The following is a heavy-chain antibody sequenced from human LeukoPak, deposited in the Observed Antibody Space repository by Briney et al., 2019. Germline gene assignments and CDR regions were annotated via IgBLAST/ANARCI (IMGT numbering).Heavy chain of an antibody. J-gene: IGHJ4*02. D-gene: IGHD3-9*01. Sequence: GSLRLSCAASGFTFSSHWMSWVRQAPGKGLEWVANIKQDGSEKYYVDSVKGRFTISRDNAKNSLYLQMNSLRAEDTAVYYCARSDFDWLSVPFDYWGQGTLVTVSS. CDR2: IKQDGSEK. CDR1: GFTFSSHW. CDR3: ARSDFDWLSVPFDY. V-gene: IGHV3-7*03.